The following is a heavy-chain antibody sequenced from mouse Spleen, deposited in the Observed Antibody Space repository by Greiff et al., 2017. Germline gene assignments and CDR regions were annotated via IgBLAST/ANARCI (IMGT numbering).Heavy chain of an antibody. CDR3: APSITTVVVDY. D-gene: IGHD1-1*01. J-gene: IGHJ2*01. V-gene: IGHV14-2*01. CDR2: IDPEDGET. CDR1: GFNIKDYY. Sequence: EVKLMESGAELVKPGASVKLSCTASGFNIKDYYMHWVKQRTEQGLEWIGRIDPEDGETKYAPKFQGKATITADTSSNTAYLQLSSLTSEDTAVYYCAPSITTVVVDYWGQGTTLTVSS.